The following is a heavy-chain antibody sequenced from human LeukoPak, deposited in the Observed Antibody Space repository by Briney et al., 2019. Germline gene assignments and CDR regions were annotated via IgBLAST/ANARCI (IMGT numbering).Heavy chain of an antibody. J-gene: IGHJ4*02. CDR3: AKAPTLGYCGGDCYLDY. CDR2: IRYDGSNK. CDR1: GFTFSSYG. D-gene: IGHD2-21*01. V-gene: IGHV3-30*02. Sequence: GRSLRLSCAASGFTFSSYGMHWVRQAPGKGLEWVAFIRYDGSNKYYADSVKGRFTISRDNSKNTLYLQMNSLRAEDTAVYYCAKAPTLGYCGGDCYLDYWGQGTLVTVSS.